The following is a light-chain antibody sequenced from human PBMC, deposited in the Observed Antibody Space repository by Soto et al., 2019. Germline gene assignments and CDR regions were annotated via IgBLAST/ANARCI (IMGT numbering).Light chain of an antibody. CDR3: TSFAGNNNFYV. Sequence: QPVLTQPPSASGSPGQSVTISCTGTSSDVGNYNLVSWYQQHPGQAPKLMIYEVTVRPSGVPDRFSGSKSGNTASLTVYGLQAEDEADYYCTSFAGNNNFYVFGTGTKLTVL. V-gene: IGLV2-8*01. J-gene: IGLJ1*01. CDR1: SSDVGNYNL. CDR2: EVT.